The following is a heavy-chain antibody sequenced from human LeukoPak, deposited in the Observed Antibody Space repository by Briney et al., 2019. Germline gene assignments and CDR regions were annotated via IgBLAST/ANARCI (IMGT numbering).Heavy chain of an antibody. J-gene: IGHJ4*02. CDR2: ISGSGGST. D-gene: IGHD3-10*01. CDR1: GFTFSSYA. V-gene: IGHV3-23*01. CDR3: ARVGWFGELGGFDY. Sequence: GGSLRLSCAASGFTFSSYAMSWVRQAPGKGLEWVSAISGSGGSTYYADSVKGRFTISRDNSKNTLYLQMNSLRAEDTAVYYCARVGWFGELGGFDYWGQGTLVTVSS.